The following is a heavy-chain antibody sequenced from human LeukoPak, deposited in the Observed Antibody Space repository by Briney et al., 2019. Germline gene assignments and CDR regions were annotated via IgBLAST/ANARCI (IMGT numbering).Heavy chain of an antibody. D-gene: IGHD6-19*01. CDR2: IYYSENT. CDR3: ARSQWLVVGDFDY. CDR1: GGSISSGGYS. Sequence: SETLSLTCAVSGGSISSGGYSWSWIRQPPGKGLEWIGYIYYSENTYYNPSLKSRVTISVDTSKNQFSLKLSSVTAADTAVYYCARSQWLVVGDFDYWGQGTLVTVSS. V-gene: IGHV4-30-4*07. J-gene: IGHJ4*02.